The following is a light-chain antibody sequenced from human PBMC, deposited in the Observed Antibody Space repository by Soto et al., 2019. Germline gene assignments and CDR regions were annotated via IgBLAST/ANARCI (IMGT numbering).Light chain of an antibody. J-gene: IGKJ4*01. CDR3: QKSYSTA. Sequence: IPMTQSPSTMSAPXGNRVTISCRTRQSISSSLNWYQQPPRTAANRLIYAASSLQSGVPSRFSGSGSATDFTLTISSLQPEDFATYYCQKSYSTAFGGGTKVDIK. V-gene: IGKV1-39*01. CDR2: AAS. CDR1: QSISSS.